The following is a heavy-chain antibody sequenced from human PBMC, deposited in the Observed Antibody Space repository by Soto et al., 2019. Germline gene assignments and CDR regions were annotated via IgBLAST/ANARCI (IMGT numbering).Heavy chain of an antibody. V-gene: IGHV4-59*01. Sequence: PSETLSLTCTVSGASISSYYGNWIRQPPGKGLEWIGYIYYSGSTNYNPSLKSRVTISVDTSKNQFSLKLSSVTAADTAVYYCARVWGGAFDFWGQGTMVTVSS. CDR3: ARVWGGAFDF. CDR1: GASISSYY. J-gene: IGHJ3*01. D-gene: IGHD3-10*01. CDR2: IYYSGST.